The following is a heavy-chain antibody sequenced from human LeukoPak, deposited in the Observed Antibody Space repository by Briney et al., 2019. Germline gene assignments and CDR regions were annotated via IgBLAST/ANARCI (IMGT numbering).Heavy chain of an antibody. Sequence: PSVTLSLTCTVSGRSISSSSYYWGWIGQPPGKGLEWIGSIYYSGSTYYNPSLKSRVTISVDTSKNQFSLKLSSVTAADTAVYYCARLRITMIVVVIVNYFDYWGQGTLVTVSS. CDR3: ARLRITMIVVVIVNYFDY. V-gene: IGHV4-39*01. D-gene: IGHD3-22*01. CDR2: IYYSGST. J-gene: IGHJ4*02. CDR1: GRSISSSSYY.